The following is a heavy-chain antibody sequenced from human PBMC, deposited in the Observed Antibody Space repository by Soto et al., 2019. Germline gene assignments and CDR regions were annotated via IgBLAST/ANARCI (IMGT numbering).Heavy chain of an antibody. J-gene: IGHJ4*02. D-gene: IGHD5-12*01. CDR1: GYTFTSYG. Sequence: ASVKVSCKASGYTFTSYGISWVRQAPGQGLEWMGWISAYNGNTNYAQKLQGRVTMTTYTSTSTAYMELRSLRSDDTALYCFARDAGSIVATIMLYGSFDYWGQGTLVTVSS. CDR3: ARDAGSIVATIMLYGSFDY. V-gene: IGHV1-18*01. CDR2: ISAYNGNT.